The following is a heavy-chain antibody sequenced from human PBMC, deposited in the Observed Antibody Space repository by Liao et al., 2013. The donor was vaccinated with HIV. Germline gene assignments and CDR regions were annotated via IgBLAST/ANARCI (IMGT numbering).Heavy chain of an antibody. V-gene: IGHV4-34*01. CDR2: INHSGST. J-gene: IGHJ4*02. CDR3: ARRPTYIGSGHYGNYFDY. CDR1: GGSFSGFH. Sequence: QVQLQQWGAGLLKPSETLSLTCAIYGGSFSGFHWTWIRQTPGKGLEWVGEINHSGSTNYNPSLQSRVTISVDTSKNQFSLKLSSVTVADTAEYYCARRPTYIGSGHYGNYFDYWGQGTLVTVSS. D-gene: IGHD3-10*01.